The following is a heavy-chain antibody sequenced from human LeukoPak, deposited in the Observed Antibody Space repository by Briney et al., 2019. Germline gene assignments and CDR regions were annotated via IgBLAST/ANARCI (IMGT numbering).Heavy chain of an antibody. V-gene: IGHV3-48*01. CDR3: ARESITGDRDFDY. CDR2: ISSGSLTI. D-gene: IGHD7-27*01. J-gene: IGHJ4*02. Sequence: GGSLRLSCAASGVTFSSYSMNWVCQAPRRGLEWVSYISSGSLTIYYADSVKGRFTISRDNAKNSLYLLMNSLRADDTAVYYCARESITGDRDFDYWGQGTLITV. CDR1: GVTFSSYS.